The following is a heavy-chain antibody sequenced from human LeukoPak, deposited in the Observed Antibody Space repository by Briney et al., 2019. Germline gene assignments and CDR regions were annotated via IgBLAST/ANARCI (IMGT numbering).Heavy chain of an antibody. Sequence: GGSLRLSCAASGFTLSTYAMSWVRQTPGKGLEWVAATSSSDAGTYHADSVRGRFTISRENSKNTLYLQMNSLRAEDAAVYFCAKAPVTSCRGAYCYPFDSWGQGTLVTVSS. CDR3: AKAPVTSCRGAYCYPFDS. D-gene: IGHD2-21*01. CDR1: GFTLSTYA. CDR2: TSSSDAGT. V-gene: IGHV3-23*01. J-gene: IGHJ4*02.